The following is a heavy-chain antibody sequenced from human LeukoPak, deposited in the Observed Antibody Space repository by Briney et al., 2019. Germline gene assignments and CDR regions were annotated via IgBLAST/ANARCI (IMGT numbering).Heavy chain of an antibody. Sequence: SETLSLTCTVSGGSVSSGSYYWSWIRQSPGRGLEWIGYIYYSGSNSYNPSLKSRVTILLDTSKNQFSLRLNSVTAADTAIYYCARDRGGDFWSSYYDYWGQGTLVTVSS. D-gene: IGHD3-3*01. CDR2: IYYSGSN. J-gene: IGHJ4*02. V-gene: IGHV4-61*01. CDR3: ARDRGGDFWSSYYDY. CDR1: GGSVSSGSYY.